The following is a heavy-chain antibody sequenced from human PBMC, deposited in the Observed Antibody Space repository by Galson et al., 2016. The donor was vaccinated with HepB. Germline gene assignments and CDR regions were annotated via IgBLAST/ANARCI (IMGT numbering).Heavy chain of an antibody. CDR2: IYLEASET. Sequence: QSGAEVKKPGESLNISCKASGYSFTRSWIGWVRQLPGKGLEWMGIIYLEASETRYSPSDQGQVTISADTSITTAYLQWSSRKASDTAIYYCARSFQAYYFDYWGQGALVTVSS. CDR1: GYSFTRSW. J-gene: IGHJ4*02. CDR3: ARSFQAYYFDY. V-gene: IGHV5-51*01.